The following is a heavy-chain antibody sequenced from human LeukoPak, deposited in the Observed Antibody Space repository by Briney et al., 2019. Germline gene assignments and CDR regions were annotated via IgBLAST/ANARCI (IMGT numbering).Heavy chain of an antibody. CDR1: GFTFSSYS. CDR3: ARGEYYESSGYYHYEY. CDR2: ISSSSSYI. J-gene: IGHJ4*02. V-gene: IGHV3-21*04. D-gene: IGHD3-22*01. Sequence: GGSLRLSCAASGFTFSSYSMNWVRQAPGKGLEWVSSISSSSSYIYYADSVKGRFTISRDNAKNSLYLQMNSLRAEDTAVYYCARGEYYESSGYYHYEYWGQGTLVTVSS.